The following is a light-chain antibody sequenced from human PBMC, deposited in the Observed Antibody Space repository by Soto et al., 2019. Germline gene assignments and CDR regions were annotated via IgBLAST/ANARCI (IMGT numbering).Light chain of an antibody. CDR1: ESLLHSNGYNY. J-gene: IGKJ1*01. CDR3: MQALQTPWT. Sequence: DIMMTQSPLSLPVTPGEPASISCRSSESLLHSNGYNYLDWYLQKPGQSPQLLIFLGSNRASGVPDRFSGSGSGTDFTLKISRVEAEDVGVYYCMQALQTPWTFGHGTKVDIK. CDR2: LGS. V-gene: IGKV2-28*01.